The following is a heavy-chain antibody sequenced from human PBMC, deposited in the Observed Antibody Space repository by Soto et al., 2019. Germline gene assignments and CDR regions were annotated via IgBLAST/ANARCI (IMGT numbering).Heavy chain of an antibody. CDR1: GFTFSSYA. J-gene: IGHJ5*02. Sequence: HPGGSLRLSCAASGFTFSSYAMSWVRQAPGKGLEWVSAISGSGGSTYYADSVKGRFTISRDNSKNTLYLQMNSLRAEDTAVYYCAKALAVAQYNWFDPWGQGTLVTVSS. CDR3: AKALAVAQYNWFDP. CDR2: ISGSGGST. D-gene: IGHD6-19*01. V-gene: IGHV3-23*01.